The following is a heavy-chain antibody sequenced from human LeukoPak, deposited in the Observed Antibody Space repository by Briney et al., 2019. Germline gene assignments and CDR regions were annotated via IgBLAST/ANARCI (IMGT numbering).Heavy chain of an antibody. CDR1: GYTFTSYA. V-gene: IGHV1-3*01. J-gene: IGHJ4*02. CDR3: ARGSGETGGYYYVY. D-gene: IGHD2-8*02. CDR2: INAGNGNT. Sequence: ASVKVSCKASGYTFTSYAMHWVRQAPGQRLEWMGWINAGNGNTKYSQKFQGRVTITRDTSASTAYMELRTLRSEDTAIYYCARGSGETGGYYYVYWGRGTPVTVSS.